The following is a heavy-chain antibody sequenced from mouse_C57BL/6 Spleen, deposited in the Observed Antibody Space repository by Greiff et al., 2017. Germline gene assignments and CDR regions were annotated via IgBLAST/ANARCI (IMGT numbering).Heavy chain of an antibody. V-gene: IGHV14-3*01. CDR1: GFNIKNTY. D-gene: IGHD1-1*01. CDR2: IDPANGNT. CDR3: ARGDYYGSSYGYFDV. J-gene: IGHJ1*03. Sequence: VQLQQPVAELVRPGASVKLSCTASGFNIKNTYMHWVKQRPEQGLEWIGRIDPANGNTKYAPTFQGKATITADTSSTTAYLQLSSLTSEDTAIYYCARGDYYGSSYGYFDVWGTGTTVTVSS.